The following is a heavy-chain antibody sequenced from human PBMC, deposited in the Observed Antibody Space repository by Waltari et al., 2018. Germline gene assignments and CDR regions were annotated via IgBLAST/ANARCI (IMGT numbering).Heavy chain of an antibody. J-gene: IGHJ4*02. CDR1: GGSFSDYY. CDR2: INHSGST. V-gene: IGHV4-34*01. Sequence: QVQLQQWGAGLLKPSETLSLTCAVYGGSFSDYYWSWIRQPPGKGLEWIGEINHSGSTNYNPSLKSRVTISVDTSKNQFSLKLSSVTAADTAVYYCATGYSAAGQNYWGQGTLVTVSS. CDR3: ATGYSAAGQNY. D-gene: IGHD6-13*01.